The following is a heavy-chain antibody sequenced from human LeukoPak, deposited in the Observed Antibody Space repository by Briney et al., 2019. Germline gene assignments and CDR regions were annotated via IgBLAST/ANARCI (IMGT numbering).Heavy chain of an antibody. Sequence: GESLKISCKGSGYSFTSYWIGWVRQGPGQGLEWLGWIGAYKGNTNYAQKFQGRVTMTTDTSTSTAYMELRSLRSDDTAVYFCARVERRFSRVVEAIDMWGQGTMVIVSS. V-gene: IGHV1-18*04. D-gene: IGHD3-22*01. J-gene: IGHJ3*02. CDR2: IGAYKGNT. CDR1: GYSFTSYW. CDR3: ARVERRFSRVVEAIDM.